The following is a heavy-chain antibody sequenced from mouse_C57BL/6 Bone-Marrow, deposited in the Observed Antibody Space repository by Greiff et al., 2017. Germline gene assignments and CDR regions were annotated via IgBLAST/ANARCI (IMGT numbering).Heavy chain of an antibody. CDR1: EYEFPSYD. J-gene: IGHJ4*01. D-gene: IGHD2-3*01. Sequence: EVKLVESGGGLVQPGESLKLSCESNEYEFPSYDMSWVRKTPEKRLELVAAINSDGGSTYYTDTMESRFIISRDNTKMTLYLQMSSLRSEDTALYYCARQDGYYNYYAIDYWGQGTSVTVSS. CDR3: ARQDGYYNYYAIDY. CDR2: INSDGGST. V-gene: IGHV5-2*01.